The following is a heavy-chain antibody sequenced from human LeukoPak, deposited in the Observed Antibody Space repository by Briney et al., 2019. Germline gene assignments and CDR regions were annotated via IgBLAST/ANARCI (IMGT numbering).Heavy chain of an antibody. CDR1: GFTFSRYA. V-gene: IGHV3-30*01. CDR3: ARDGDSSSSRSIDY. D-gene: IGHD6-6*01. CDR2: ISYDGSNK. Sequence: GRSLRLSCAASGFTFSRYAMHWVRQAPGKGLEWVAVISYDGSNKYYADSVKGRFTISRDNSKNTLYLQMNSLRAEDTAVYYCARDGDSSSSRSIDYWGQGTLVTVSS. J-gene: IGHJ4*02.